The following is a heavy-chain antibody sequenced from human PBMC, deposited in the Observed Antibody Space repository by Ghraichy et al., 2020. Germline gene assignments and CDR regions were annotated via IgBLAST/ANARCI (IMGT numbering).Heavy chain of an antibody. Sequence: GGSLRLSCSASGFTFSSYAMHWVRQAPGKGLEYVSAISSNGGSTYYADSVKGRFTISRDNSKNTLYLQMSSLRAEDTAVYYCVKDRQLGRYYDSSGTFDYWGQGTLVTVSS. V-gene: IGHV3-64D*06. J-gene: IGHJ4*02. CDR2: ISSNGGST. CDR3: VKDRQLGRYYDSSGTFDY. CDR1: GFTFSSYA. D-gene: IGHD3-22*01.